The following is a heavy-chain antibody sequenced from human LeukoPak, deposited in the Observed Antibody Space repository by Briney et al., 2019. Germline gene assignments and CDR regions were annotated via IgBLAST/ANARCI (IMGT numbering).Heavy chain of an antibody. Sequence: EASVKVSCKASGYTFTGYYMHWVRQAPGQGLEWMGWINPNSGGTNYAQKFQGRVTMTRDTSISTAYMELSRLRSDDTAVYYCARVPGYYDSSGYYFLSSAFDIWGQGTLVTVSS. CDR3: ARVPGYYDSSGYYFLSSAFDI. CDR2: INPNSGGT. CDR1: GYTFTGYY. J-gene: IGHJ3*02. V-gene: IGHV1-2*02. D-gene: IGHD3-22*01.